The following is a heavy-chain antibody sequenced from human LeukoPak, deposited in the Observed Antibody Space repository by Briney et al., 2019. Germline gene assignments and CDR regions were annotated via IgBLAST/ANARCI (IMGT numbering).Heavy chain of an antibody. J-gene: IGHJ4*02. CDR1: GFTFSSYW. Sequence: GGSLRLSCAASGFTFSSYWMHWVRQAPGKGLVWVSHINGDGSTTSYADSVKGRFTISRDNAKNTVYLQMNSLRAEDTAVYYCAKGFDYWGQGTLVTVSS. V-gene: IGHV3-74*01. CDR3: AKGFDY. CDR2: INGDGSTT.